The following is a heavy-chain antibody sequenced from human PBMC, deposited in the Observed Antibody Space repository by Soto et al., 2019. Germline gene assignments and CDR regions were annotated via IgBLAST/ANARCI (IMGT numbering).Heavy chain of an antibody. CDR1: GFTFRSYV. V-gene: IGHV3-30*19. Sequence: QVQLVESGGGVVQPGTSLRVSCVASGFTFRSYVIHWVRQAPGKGLEWVALTSYDGRNKYYGVSVRGRFTISRDNSRNTVDLQMDSLRVEDIALYYCARWGTTGGLDVWGQGTLVSVSS. D-gene: IGHD3-16*01. CDR3: ARWGTTGGLDV. J-gene: IGHJ1*01. CDR2: TSYDGRNK.